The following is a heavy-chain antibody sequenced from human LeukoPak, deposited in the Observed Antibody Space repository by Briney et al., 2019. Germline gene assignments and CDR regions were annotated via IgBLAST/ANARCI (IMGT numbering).Heavy chain of an antibody. D-gene: IGHD3-10*01. J-gene: IGHJ5*02. CDR3: ARGSRLVRGVHNWFDP. CDR1: GGSFSGYY. CDR2: INHSGST. Sequence: PSETLSLTCAVYGGSFSGYYWSWIRQPPGKGLEWIGEINHSGSTNYNLSLKSRVTISVDTSKNQFSLKLSSVTAADTAVYCCARGSRLVRGVHNWFDPWGQGTLVTVSS. V-gene: IGHV4-34*01.